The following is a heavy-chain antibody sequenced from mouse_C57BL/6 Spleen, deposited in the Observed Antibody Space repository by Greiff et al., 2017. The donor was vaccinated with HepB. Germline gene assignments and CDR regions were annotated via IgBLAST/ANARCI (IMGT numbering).Heavy chain of an antibody. V-gene: IGHV1-62-2*01. CDR3: ARHEGGGYGSSYVYFDV. Sequence: VQLQQSGAELVKPGASVKLSCKASGYTFTEYTIHWVKQRSGQSLEWIGWFYPGSGSIKYNEKFKDKATLTADKSSSTVYMELSRLTSEDSAVYFCARHEGGGYGSSYVYFDVWGTGTTVTVSS. D-gene: IGHD1-1*01. CDR2: FYPGSGSI. CDR1: GYTFTEYT. J-gene: IGHJ1*03.